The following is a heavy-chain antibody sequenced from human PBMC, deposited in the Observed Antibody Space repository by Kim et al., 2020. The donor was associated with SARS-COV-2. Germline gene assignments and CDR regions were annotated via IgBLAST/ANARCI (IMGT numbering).Heavy chain of an antibody. D-gene: IGHD2-2*01. J-gene: IGHJ4*02. CDR2: ITNDGSNK. CDR1: GFTFSSYG. Sequence: GGSLRLSCAASGFTFSSYGMHWVRQAPGKGLEWVARITNDGSNKYYADSVKGRFTISRDNSKNTLYLQMNSLRAEDTAVYYCARDNSILVVPAATQLDYWGRGTQVTVSP. CDR3: ARDNSILVVPAATQLDY. V-gene: IGHV3-30*03.